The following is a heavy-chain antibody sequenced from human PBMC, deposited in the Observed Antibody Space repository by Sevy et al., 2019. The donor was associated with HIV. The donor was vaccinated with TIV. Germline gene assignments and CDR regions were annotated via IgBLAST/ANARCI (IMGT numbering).Heavy chain of an antibody. CDR3: ARGHYDFWSGYSNWFDP. V-gene: IGHV4-39*01. J-gene: IGHJ5*02. Sequence: SETLSLTCTVSGGSISSSSYYWGWIRQPPGKGLEWIGSIYYSGSTYYNPSLKSRVTISVDTSKNQFSLKLSSVTAADTAVYYCARGHYDFWSGYSNWFDPWGQGTLATVSS. CDR2: IYYSGST. CDR1: GGSISSSSYY. D-gene: IGHD3-3*01.